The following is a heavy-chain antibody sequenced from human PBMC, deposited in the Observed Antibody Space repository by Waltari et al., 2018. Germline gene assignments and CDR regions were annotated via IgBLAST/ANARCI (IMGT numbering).Heavy chain of an antibody. CDR1: GGSISSYY. V-gene: IGHV4-59*01. CDR2: IYYSGST. Sequence: QVQLQESGPGLVKPSETLSLTCTVSGGSISSYYWSWIRQPPGKGLEWIGYIYYSGSTNDNPSLKSRVTISVDTSKNQFALKLSSVTAADTAVYYCARDRGAARPFDYWGQGTLVTVSS. D-gene: IGHD6-6*01. J-gene: IGHJ4*02. CDR3: ARDRGAARPFDY.